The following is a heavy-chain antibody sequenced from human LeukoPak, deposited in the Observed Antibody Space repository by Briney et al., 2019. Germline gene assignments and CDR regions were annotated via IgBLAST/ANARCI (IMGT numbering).Heavy chain of an antibody. CDR3: ARELFGSGSCPDY. Sequence: GRTLRLSCTAPGFTFSSYAIHWIRQAPGKGLEWVALVWHDGSNRYYADSVKGRFTISRDNSKNTVYLQMNSLRAEDTAVYYCARELFGSGSCPDYWGQGTLVTVSS. J-gene: IGHJ4*02. V-gene: IGHV3-33*01. CDR1: GFTFSSYA. CDR2: VWHDGSNR. D-gene: IGHD3-10*01.